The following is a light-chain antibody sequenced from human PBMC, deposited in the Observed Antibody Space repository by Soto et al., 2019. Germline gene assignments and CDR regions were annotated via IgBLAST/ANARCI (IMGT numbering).Light chain of an antibody. J-gene: IGKJ2*01. V-gene: IGKV3-15*01. CDR3: QQYNNWPDMYT. CDR2: GAS. Sequence: EIVMKQSPATLSVSPGERATLSCRASQRLRSSIGCYQHKPGQATRLLIYGASTRSTGVPARFSGSGSGTEFTLTISSLQSEDFAVYYCQQYNNWPDMYTFGKGTKREIK. CDR1: QRLRSS.